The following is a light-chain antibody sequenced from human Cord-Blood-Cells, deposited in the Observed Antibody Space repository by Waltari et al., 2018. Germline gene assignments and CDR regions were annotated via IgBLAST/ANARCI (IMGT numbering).Light chain of an antibody. CDR1: NSDVGGYNF. Sequence: QSALTQTASVSGSPGQSITIFCTGTNSDVGGYNFVSWYQQHPGKAPKLMIYDVSTRPSGVSNRFSGSKSGNTASLTISGLQAEDEADYYCSSYTSSSTLVFGGGTKLTVL. V-gene: IGLV2-14*01. CDR3: SSYTSSSTLV. CDR2: DVS. J-gene: IGLJ3*02.